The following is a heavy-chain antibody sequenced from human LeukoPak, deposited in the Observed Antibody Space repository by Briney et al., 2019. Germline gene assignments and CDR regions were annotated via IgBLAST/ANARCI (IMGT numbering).Heavy chain of an antibody. V-gene: IGHV4-30-4*01. CDR3: ARHNNYDYIWGSYRPTGGFDY. CDR1: GGSISSGDSY. CDR2: IYYSGST. J-gene: IGHJ4*02. D-gene: IGHD3-16*02. Sequence: SQTLSLTCTVSGGSISSGDSYWTWIRQPPGTGLEWIGNIYYSGSTYYNPSLKSRVIISVDTSKNQFSLKLSSVTAADTALYYCARHNNYDYIWGSYRPTGGFDYWGQGTLVTVSS.